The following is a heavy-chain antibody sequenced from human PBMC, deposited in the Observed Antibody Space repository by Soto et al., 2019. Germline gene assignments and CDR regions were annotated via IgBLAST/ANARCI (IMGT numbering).Heavy chain of an antibody. CDR2: IYSSGGT. CDR1: GGSISSGGYY. J-gene: IGHJ4*02. CDR3: ARGKDSDGYYYFDY. D-gene: IGHD3-22*01. V-gene: IGHV4-31*03. Sequence: PSETLSLTCTVSGGSISSGGYYWSWIRQHPGKGLERIGYIYSSGGTYYHPSLKSRLIVSSDTSKNQFSLRLNSVTAADTAVYYCARGKDSDGYYYFDYWGQGTLVTVSS.